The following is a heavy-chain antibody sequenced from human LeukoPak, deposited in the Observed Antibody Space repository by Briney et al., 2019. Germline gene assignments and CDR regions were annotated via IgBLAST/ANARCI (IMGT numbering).Heavy chain of an antibody. CDR1: GYTFTGYY. CDR3: ARDIGDYYGSGSYWLL. Sequence: ASVKVSCKASGYTFTGYYIHWVRQAPGQGLEWMGWVNPHSGGTKFAQKLQGRVTMTRDTPINTAYMEVSSLRSDDTAVYYCARDIGDYYGSGSYWLLWGQGTLVTVAS. J-gene: IGHJ4*02. D-gene: IGHD3-10*01. CDR2: VNPHSGGT. V-gene: IGHV1-2*02.